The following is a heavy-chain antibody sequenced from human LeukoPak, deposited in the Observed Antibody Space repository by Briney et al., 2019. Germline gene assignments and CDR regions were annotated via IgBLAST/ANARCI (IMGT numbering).Heavy chain of an antibody. Sequence: SETLSLTCAVYGGSFSGYYWSWVRQPPGKGLEWIGEINHSGSTNYNPSLKSRVTISVDTSKNQFSLKLSSVTAADTAVYYCARDPLWFGELYGMDVWGQGTTVTVSS. CDR2: INHSGST. J-gene: IGHJ6*02. CDR1: GGSFSGYY. D-gene: IGHD3-10*01. V-gene: IGHV4-34*01. CDR3: ARDPLWFGELYGMDV.